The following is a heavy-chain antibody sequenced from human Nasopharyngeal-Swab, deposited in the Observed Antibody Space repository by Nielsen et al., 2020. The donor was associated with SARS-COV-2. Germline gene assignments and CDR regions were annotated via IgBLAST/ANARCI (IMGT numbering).Heavy chain of an antibody. V-gene: IGHV1-46*01. D-gene: IGHD6-19*01. J-gene: IGHJ2*01. CDR3: ARELHSSGWGTPHWYFDL. Sequence: WVRQAPGQGLEWMGTINPIGGSTSSAQKFQGRVTMTRDTSTSTVYMELSSLRSEDTAVYYCARELHSSGWGTPHWYFDLWGRGTLVTVSS. CDR2: INPIGGST.